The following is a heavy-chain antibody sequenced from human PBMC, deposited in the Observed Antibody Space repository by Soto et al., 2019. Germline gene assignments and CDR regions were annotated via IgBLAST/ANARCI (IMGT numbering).Heavy chain of an antibody. CDR3: ASSPAAMRGPGGSNHIDY. D-gene: IGHD2-2*01. Sequence: GASVKVSCKASGGTFSSYAISWVRQAPGQGLEWMGGIIPIFGTANYAQKFQGRGTITADESTSTAYMELSSLRSEDTAVYYCASSPAAMRGPGGSNHIDYCGQGTLVTVSS. CDR1: GGTFSSYA. V-gene: IGHV1-69*13. CDR2: IIPIFGTA. J-gene: IGHJ4*02.